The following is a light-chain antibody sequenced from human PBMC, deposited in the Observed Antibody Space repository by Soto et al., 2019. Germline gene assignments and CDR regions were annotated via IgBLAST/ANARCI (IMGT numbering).Light chain of an antibody. CDR3: QQYYSAPIT. CDR2: WAS. V-gene: IGKV4-1*01. J-gene: IGKJ4*01. Sequence: DIVMTQSPDSLAVSLGERATINCKSSPSVLYSSNSKNYLAWYQQKPGQPPKLLLYWASTRESWVPDRFSGSGSGTDFTLTISSLQTEDVAFYYCQQYYSAPITFGGGTKVELK. CDR1: PSVLYSSNSKNY.